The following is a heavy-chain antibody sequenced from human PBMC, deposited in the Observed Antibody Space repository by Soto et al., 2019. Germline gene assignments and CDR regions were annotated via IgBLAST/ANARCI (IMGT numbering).Heavy chain of an antibody. D-gene: IGHD3-10*01. CDR2: IYTSGST. CDR1: GGSISSYY. J-gene: IGHJ5*02. CDR3: ARDGVWPYYYGSGSSRWFDP. V-gene: IGHV4-4*07. Sequence: SETLSLTCTVSGGSISSYYWSWIRQPAGKGLEWIGRIYTSGSTNYNPSLKSRVTMSIDTSKNQFSLKLSSVTAADTAVYYCARDGVWPYYYGSGSSRWFDPWGQGTLVTVSS.